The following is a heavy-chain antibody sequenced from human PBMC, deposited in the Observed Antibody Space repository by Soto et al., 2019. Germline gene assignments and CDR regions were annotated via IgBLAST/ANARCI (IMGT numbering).Heavy chain of an antibody. CDR3: ARLTPVTADFDY. J-gene: IGHJ4*02. CDR2: IYYSGST. Sequence: SETLSLTCTVSGGSISSYYWSWIRQPPGKGLEWIGYIYYSGSTNYNPSLNSRVTISVDTSKNQFSLKLSSVTAADTAVYYCARLTPVTADFDYWGQGTLVTVSS. V-gene: IGHV4-59*08. CDR1: GGSISSYY. D-gene: IGHD4-17*01.